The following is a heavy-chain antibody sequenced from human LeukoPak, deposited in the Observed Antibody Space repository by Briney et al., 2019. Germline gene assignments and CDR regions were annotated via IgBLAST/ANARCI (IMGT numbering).Heavy chain of an antibody. CDR2: VSYSGST. J-gene: IGHJ4*02. V-gene: IGHV4-59*01. D-gene: IGHD2-15*01. CDR1: GGSISSYY. Sequence: SETLSLTCTVSGGSISSYYWSWIRQPPGKGLEWIGYVSYSGSTNYNSTLKSRVTISVDTSKNQFSLKLSSVTAADTAVYYFARGYCSGGTCYRTFFDYWGQGTLVTVSS. CDR3: ARGYCSGGTCYRTFFDY.